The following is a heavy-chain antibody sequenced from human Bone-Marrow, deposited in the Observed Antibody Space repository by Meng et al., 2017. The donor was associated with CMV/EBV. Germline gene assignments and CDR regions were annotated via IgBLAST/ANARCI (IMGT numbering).Heavy chain of an antibody. CDR3: ARGSGCSNTSCYAFAY. J-gene: IGHJ4*02. V-gene: IGHV3-48*03. D-gene: IGHD2-2*01. CDR2: ISSSGSTI. CDR1: GFTFSSYE. Sequence: GESLKISCAASGFTFSSYEMNWVRQAPGKGLEWVSYISSSGSTIYYADSVKGRFTISRDNAKNSLYLQMNSLRAEDTAVYYCARGSGCSNTSCYAFAYWGQGTVVTVSS.